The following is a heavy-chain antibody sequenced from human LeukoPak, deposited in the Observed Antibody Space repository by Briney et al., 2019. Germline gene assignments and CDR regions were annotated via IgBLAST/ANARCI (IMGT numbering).Heavy chain of an antibody. V-gene: IGHV3-15*05. D-gene: IGHD2/OR15-2a*01. Sequence: ETLSLTCSVSSYSINSNYYWGWIRQSPGKGLEWVGRIKSKTDGGTTDYPAPVKGRFTMSRDDSKNMQYLQINSLKAEHNAVYYCTTEIDWGQGTLVAVSS. J-gene: IGHJ4*02. CDR1: SYSINSNYY. CDR3: TTEID. CDR2: IKSKTDGGTT.